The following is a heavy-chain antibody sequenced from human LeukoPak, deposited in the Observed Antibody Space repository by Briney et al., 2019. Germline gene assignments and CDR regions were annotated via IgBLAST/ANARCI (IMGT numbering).Heavy chain of an antibody. J-gene: IGHJ3*02. CDR1: GGSFSGYY. V-gene: IGHV4-34*01. D-gene: IGHD2-21*02. CDR3: AICAGDCSEHDAFDI. CDR2: INRSGST. Sequence: SETLSLTCAVYGGSFSGYYWSWIRQPPGKGLEWIGEINRSGSTNYNPSLKSRVTISVDTSKNQFSLKLSSVTAADTAVYYCAICAGDCSEHDAFDIWGQGTMVTDSS.